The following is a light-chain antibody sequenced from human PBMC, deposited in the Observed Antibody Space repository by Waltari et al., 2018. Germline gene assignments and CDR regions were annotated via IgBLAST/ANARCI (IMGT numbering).Light chain of an antibody. Sequence: EIVLTQSPGTLSLSPGERATLSCRASQSVSSSYLAWYQQKPGQAPRLLIYGASSRATGIPDRFSGSGSGTDFTLTISRLEPEDFAVYYCQQYVTSPLAFGQGTKVDI. CDR2: GAS. J-gene: IGKJ1*01. CDR3: QQYVTSPLA. V-gene: IGKV3-20*01. CDR1: QSVSSSY.